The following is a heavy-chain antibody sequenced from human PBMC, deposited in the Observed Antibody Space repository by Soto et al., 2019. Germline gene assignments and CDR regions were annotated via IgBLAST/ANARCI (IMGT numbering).Heavy chain of an antibody. D-gene: IGHD2-2*01. CDR2: TYYRSKWYN. CDR3: ARDRADIVVVPAAMTYYMDV. Sequence: SQTLSLTCAISGDSVSSNSAAWNWIRQSPSRGLEWLGRTYYRSKWYNDYAVSVKSRITINPDTSKNQFSLQLNSVTPEDTAVYYCARDRADIVVVPAAMTYYMDVWGKGTTVTVSS. J-gene: IGHJ6*03. V-gene: IGHV6-1*01. CDR1: GDSVSSNSAA.